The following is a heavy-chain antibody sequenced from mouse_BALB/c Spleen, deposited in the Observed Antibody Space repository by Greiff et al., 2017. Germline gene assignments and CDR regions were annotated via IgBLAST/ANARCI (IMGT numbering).Heavy chain of an antibody. CDR3: ARRGLFTTVVASPYFDY. CDR1: GYSFTGYT. Sequence: EVQGVESGPELVKPGASMKISCKASGYSFTGYTMNWVKQSHGKNLEWIGLINPYNGGTSYNQKFKGKATLTVDKSSSTAYMELLSLTSEDSAVYYCARRGLFTTVVASPYFDYWGQGTTLTVSS. D-gene: IGHD1-1*01. V-gene: IGHV1-18*01. J-gene: IGHJ2*01. CDR2: INPYNGGT.